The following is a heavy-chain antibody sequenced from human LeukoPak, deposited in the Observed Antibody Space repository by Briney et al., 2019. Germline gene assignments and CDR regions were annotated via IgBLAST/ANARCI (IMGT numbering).Heavy chain of an antibody. D-gene: IGHD5-18*01. CDR1: GFTFSDYY. V-gene: IGHV3-23*01. CDR3: AKDGGAYSYGYLGY. Sequence: PGGSLRLSCAASGFTFSDYYMTWIRQAPGKGLEWVSAISGSGGSTYYADSVRGRFTISRDNSKNTLYLQMNSLRAEDTAVYYCAKDGGAYSYGYLGYWGQGTLVTVSS. CDR2: ISGSGGST. J-gene: IGHJ4*02.